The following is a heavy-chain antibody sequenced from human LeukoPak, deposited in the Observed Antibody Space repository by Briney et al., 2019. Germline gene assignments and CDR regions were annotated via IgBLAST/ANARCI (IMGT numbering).Heavy chain of an antibody. CDR3: ARQADIVVVPAFYYYYYGMDV. CDR2: IYYSGNT. D-gene: IGHD2-2*01. J-gene: IGHJ6*02. CDR1: GGSISSSSYY. Sequence: SETLSLTCTVSGGSISSSSYYWGWIRQPPGKGLEWIGSIYYSGNTYYNPSLKSRVAISVGTSKNQFSLKLSSVTAADTAVYYCARQADIVVVPAFYYYYYGMDVWGQGTTVTVSS. V-gene: IGHV4-39*01.